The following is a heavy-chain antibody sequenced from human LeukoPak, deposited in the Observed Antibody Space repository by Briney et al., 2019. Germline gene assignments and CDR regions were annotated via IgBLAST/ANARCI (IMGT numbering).Heavy chain of an antibody. J-gene: IGHJ4*02. D-gene: IGHD4-11*01. V-gene: IGHV1-2*02. CDR2: INPNSGET. CDR1: GYTFTDYY. Sequence: ASVKVSCKTSGYTFTDYYIHWVRQAPGQGLEWMGWINPNSGETNSAQKFQGRVTMTGDTSISTAYMELRRVASDDTAVYYCARDRDYSNTERGFDYWGQGTLVTVSS. CDR3: ARDRDYSNTERGFDY.